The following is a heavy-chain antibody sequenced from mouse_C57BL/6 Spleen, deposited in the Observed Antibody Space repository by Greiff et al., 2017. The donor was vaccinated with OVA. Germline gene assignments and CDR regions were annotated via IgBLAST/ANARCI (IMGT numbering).Heavy chain of an antibody. CDR3: TRSQTN. V-gene: IGHV1-15*01. CDR2: IDPETGGT. CDR1: GYTFTDYE. D-gene: IGHD3-2*02. J-gene: IGHJ3*01. Sequence: QVQLKESGAELVRPGASVTLSCKASGYTFTDYEMHWVKQTPVHGLEWIGAIDPETGGTAYNQKFKGKAILTADKSSSTAYMELRSLTSEDSAVYYCTRSQTNWGQGTLVTVSA.